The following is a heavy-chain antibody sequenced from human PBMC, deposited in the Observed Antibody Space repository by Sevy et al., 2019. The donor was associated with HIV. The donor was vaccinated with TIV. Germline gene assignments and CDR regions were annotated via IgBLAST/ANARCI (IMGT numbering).Heavy chain of an antibody. J-gene: IGHJ4*02. D-gene: IGHD1-26*01. CDR2: IKSKTDGGTT. CDR1: GFNFSNAW. Sequence: GGFLRLSCAASGFNFSNAWMIWVRQATGKGLEWVGRIKSKTDGGTTDYAEPVKSRFTISRDDSKNTLFLQMNTLKTDDTAVYYCTTDFVWYSTSSPSDYWGQETLVTVSS. CDR3: TTDFVWYSTSSPSDY. V-gene: IGHV3-15*07.